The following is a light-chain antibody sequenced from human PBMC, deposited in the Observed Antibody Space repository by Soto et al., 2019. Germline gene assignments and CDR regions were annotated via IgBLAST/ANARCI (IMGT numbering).Light chain of an antibody. J-gene: IGLJ1*01. CDR3: CSYAGGDSYV. CDR2: DVT. V-gene: IGLV2-11*01. CDR1: SSDVGGYNY. Sequence: QSALTQPRSVSGSPGQSVTISCAGTSSDVGGYNYVSWYQQHPGKVPKLLIYDVTKRPSGVPDRFSGSKSGNTASLTISGLQAEDEADYYCCSYAGGDSYVFGTGTKLTVL.